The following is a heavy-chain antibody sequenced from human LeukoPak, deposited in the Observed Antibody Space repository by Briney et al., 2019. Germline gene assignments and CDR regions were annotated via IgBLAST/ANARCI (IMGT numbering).Heavy chain of an antibody. Sequence: PGGSLRLSCAASGLTFNTYAMSWVSQAPGKGTEWVSGISGSGGTTYYADSVKGRFSISRDNSRSMLYLQMNSLRVEDTALYYCAKDRKVYELWGRGTLVTVSS. J-gene: IGHJ2*01. CDR3: AKDRKVYEL. CDR2: ISGSGGTT. D-gene: IGHD5/OR15-5a*01. V-gene: IGHV3-23*01. CDR1: GLTFNTYA.